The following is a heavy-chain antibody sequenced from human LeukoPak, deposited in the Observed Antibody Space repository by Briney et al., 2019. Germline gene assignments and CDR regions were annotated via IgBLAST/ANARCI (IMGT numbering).Heavy chain of an antibody. V-gene: IGHV1-2*02. D-gene: IGHD2-15*01. CDR2: INPKNGDT. J-gene: IGHJ4*02. CDR3: ARGPDSGAFDY. CDR1: GYSFTYYY. Sequence: ASVKVSFKASGYSFTYYYLHWLRQAPGQRLEWMGWINPKNGDTTSAQKFQGRVTLTRDTSIDTVYLELSWLRPDDTAMYYCARGPDSGAFDYWGQGTHVTVSS.